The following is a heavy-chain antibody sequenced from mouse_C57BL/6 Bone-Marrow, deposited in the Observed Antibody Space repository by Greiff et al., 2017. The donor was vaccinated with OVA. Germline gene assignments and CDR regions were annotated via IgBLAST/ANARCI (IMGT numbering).Heavy chain of an antibody. V-gene: IGHV1-55*01. CDR2: IYPGSGST. CDR1: GYTFTSYW. D-gene: IGHD2-1*01. CDR3: ARSKGNRH. Sequence: VQLQQPGAELVKPGASVKMSCKASGYTFTSYWITWVKQRAGQGLEWIGDIYPGSGSTNYNEKFKSKATLTVDTSASTDYMQLSSLTSEDSAVYYCARSKGNRHWGQGTTLTVSS. J-gene: IGHJ2*01.